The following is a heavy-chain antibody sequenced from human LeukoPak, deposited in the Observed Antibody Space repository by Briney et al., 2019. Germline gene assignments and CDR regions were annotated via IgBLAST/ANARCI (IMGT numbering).Heavy chain of an antibody. D-gene: IGHD3-10*01. CDR2: IYSGGST. J-gene: IGHJ4*02. V-gene: IGHV3-66*01. CDR1: GFTVSSNY. CDR3: ASSRPYIYGSGSYPNDY. Sequence: PGGSLRLSCAASGFTVSSNYMSWVRQAPGKGLEWVSVIYSGGSTYYADSVKGRFTISRDNSKNTLYLQMNSLRAEDTAVYYCASSRPYIYGSGSYPNDYGGQGTLVTVSS.